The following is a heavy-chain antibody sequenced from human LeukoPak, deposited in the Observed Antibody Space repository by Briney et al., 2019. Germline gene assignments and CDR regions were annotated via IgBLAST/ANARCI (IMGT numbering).Heavy chain of an antibody. CDR1: GGSFSGYY. D-gene: IGHD5-18*01. CDR3: ARVADGKGYPFDY. J-gene: IGHJ4*02. CDR2: INHSGST. Sequence: SETLSLTCAVYGGSFSGYYWSWIRQPPGKGLEWIGEINHSGSTNYNLSLKSRVTISIDTSKNQFSLKLSSVTAADTAVYYCARVADGKGYPFDYWGQGTLVTVSS. V-gene: IGHV4-34*01.